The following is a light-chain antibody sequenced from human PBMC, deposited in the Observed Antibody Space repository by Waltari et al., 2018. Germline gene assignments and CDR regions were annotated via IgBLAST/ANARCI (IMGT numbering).Light chain of an antibody. Sequence: QSGLAQPASASGSPGQSITITCTGTSSDVGNYNLVSWYQQRPGKAPRLLIYEVTKRGPGTSDRFAASKAGKTASLSISGLQAEDEADYYCGSDAVSRTFVVFGGGTKLTVL. CDR3: GSDAVSRTFVV. V-gene: IGLV2-23*02. CDR1: SSDVGNYNL. CDR2: EVT. J-gene: IGLJ3*02.